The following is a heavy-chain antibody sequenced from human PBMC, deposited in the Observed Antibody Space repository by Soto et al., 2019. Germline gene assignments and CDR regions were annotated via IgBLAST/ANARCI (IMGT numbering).Heavy chain of an antibody. Sequence: SETLSFTCTVSGDSIFGGDYYWSWIRQAPGKGLQWVGSIYYSGRTYYNPSLESRIAMTVDTSQNQFSLKLSSVTAADSAVYFCARDVDSTILKPNDAFGIWGQGSMVTVSS. D-gene: IGHD5-18*01. V-gene: IGHV4-30-4*01. CDR2: IYYSGRT. CDR3: ARDVDSTILKPNDAFGI. CDR1: GDSIFGGDYY. J-gene: IGHJ3*02.